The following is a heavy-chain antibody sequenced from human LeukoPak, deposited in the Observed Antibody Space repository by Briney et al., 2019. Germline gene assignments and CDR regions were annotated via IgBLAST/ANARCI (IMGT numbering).Heavy chain of an antibody. CDR2: IKEDGSVK. D-gene: IGHD3-16*01. Sequence: GGSLRLSCVVSGFTFSSNWMSWVRQAPGKGLEWVGNIKEDGSVKYYVDSVKGRFTISRDNAKNSLYLQMNSPRAEDTAVYYCASQSFGRFDPWGQGTRVSVSS. V-gene: IGHV3-7*02. CDR1: GFTFSSNW. CDR3: ASQSFGRFDP. J-gene: IGHJ5*02.